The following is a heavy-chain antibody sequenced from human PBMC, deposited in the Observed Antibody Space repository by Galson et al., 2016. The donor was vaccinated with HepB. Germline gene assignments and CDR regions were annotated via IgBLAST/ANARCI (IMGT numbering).Heavy chain of an antibody. J-gene: IGHJ4*02. CDR2: IYYSGAT. Sequence: ETLSLTCTVSGGSISSSSYYWGWIRQPPGKGLEWIGNIYYSGATYYNPSLKSRVTVSVDTSKNQFSLKLSSVTAADTAVYYCARASSGSDYWGQGTLVTVSS. D-gene: IGHD5-12*01. V-gene: IGHV4-39*07. CDR1: GGSISSSSYY. CDR3: ARASSGSDY.